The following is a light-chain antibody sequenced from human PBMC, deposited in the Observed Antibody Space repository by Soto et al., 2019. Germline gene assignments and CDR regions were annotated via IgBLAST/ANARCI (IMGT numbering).Light chain of an antibody. CDR1: QSVMSNY. CDR3: QQFGASLTWT. CDR2: GAS. Sequence: EVVLTQSPGCLSLSPGERATLSCRASQSVMSNYLSWYQQKPGQPPRLLIYGASSRATGIPDRFSGSGSGTDFTLTISRLEPEDFAVYYCQQFGASLTWTFGQGTKVDIK. V-gene: IGKV3-20*01. J-gene: IGKJ1*01.